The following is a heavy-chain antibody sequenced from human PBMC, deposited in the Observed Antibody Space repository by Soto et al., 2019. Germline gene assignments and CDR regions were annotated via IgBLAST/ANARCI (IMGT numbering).Heavy chain of an antibody. J-gene: IGHJ6*02. V-gene: IGHV3-23*01. D-gene: IGHD2-2*01. CDR1: GFTFSSYA. CDR3: AKDMGCSSTSCYVRYYYGMDV. CDR2: ISGSGGST. Sequence: EVQLLESGGGLVQPGGSLRLSCAASGFTFSSYAMSWVRQAPGKGLECVSAISGSGGSTYYADSVKGRFTISRDNSKNTLYLQMNSLRAEDTAVYYCAKDMGCSSTSCYVRYYYGMDVWGQGTTVTVSS.